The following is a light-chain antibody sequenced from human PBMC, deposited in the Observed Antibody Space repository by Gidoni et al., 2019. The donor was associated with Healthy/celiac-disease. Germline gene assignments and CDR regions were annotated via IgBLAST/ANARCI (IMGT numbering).Light chain of an antibody. J-gene: IGKJ1*01. CDR1: QSVSSN. CDR2: GAS. CDR3: QQYNNWPLA. Sequence: EIVMTQSPATLSVSPGERATLSCRASQSVSSNLAWYQQKPGQAPRLLIYGASTRANGIPAMFSGSGSGTEFTLTISSLQSGDFSVYYCQQYNNWPLAFXXXTKVEIK. V-gene: IGKV3-15*01.